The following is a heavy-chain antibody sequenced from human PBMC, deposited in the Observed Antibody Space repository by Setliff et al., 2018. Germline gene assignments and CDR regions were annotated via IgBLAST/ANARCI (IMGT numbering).Heavy chain of an antibody. D-gene: IGHD3-16*01. CDR3: TTDPSPTFGGVIGAAFDF. CDR2: VTAGGTT. Sequence: GGSLRLSCAASASGFAFSSIWMNWVRQAPGKGLEWVGRVTAGGTTNYAAPVKGRFTISRDDSKDTLYLQMNSLKTEDTAVYYCTTDPSPTFGGVIGAAFDFWGQGTMVTVSS. CDR1: GFAFSSIW. V-gene: IGHV3-15*07. J-gene: IGHJ3*01.